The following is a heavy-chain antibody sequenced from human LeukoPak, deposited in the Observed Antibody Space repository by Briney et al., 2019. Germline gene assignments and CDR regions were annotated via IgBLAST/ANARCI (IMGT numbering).Heavy chain of an antibody. V-gene: IGHV4-59*01. J-gene: IGHJ6*02. CDR1: GGSISSYY. Sequence: SETLSLTCTVLGGSISSYYWSCIPEPPVKGVGWVGDISYIGRATYNPSLKSRITISVDTSKNQFFLKLRSVTAVDTAVYYCARDGPYYYDSSGYSDYHYYGMDVWGQGTTVTVSS. CDR3: ARDGPYYYDSSGYSDYHYYGMDV. CDR2: ISYIGRA. D-gene: IGHD3-22*01.